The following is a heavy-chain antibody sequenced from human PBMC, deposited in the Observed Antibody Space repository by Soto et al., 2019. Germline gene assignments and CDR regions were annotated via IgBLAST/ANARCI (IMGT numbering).Heavy chain of an antibody. V-gene: IGHV3-74*01. D-gene: IGHD2-8*02. Sequence: EVQLVESGGGLVQPGGSLRLSCAASGFTFTAYWMHWVRQGPGKGLVWVSRINADGATTSHADSVKGRFTISRDNAKNTLFLQMNSLRAEDTAVYYCARCPTGALDIWGQGTKVTVSS. CDR1: GFTFTAYW. J-gene: IGHJ3*02. CDR2: INADGATT. CDR3: ARCPTGALDI.